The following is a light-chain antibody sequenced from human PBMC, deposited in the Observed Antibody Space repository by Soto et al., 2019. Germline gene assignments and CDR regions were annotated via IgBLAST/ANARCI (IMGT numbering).Light chain of an antibody. CDR3: QQLRNWPLT. Sequence: EIVLTQSPATLSLSPGERATLSCRASQSVSSYLAWYHHIPAQPPRLLIYYASTRATGIPARFSGSGSGTDFTLPIPSLEPEDFAVYYCQQLRNWPLTFGGVTKVDI. CDR2: YAS. J-gene: IGKJ4*01. V-gene: IGKV3-11*01. CDR1: QSVSSY.